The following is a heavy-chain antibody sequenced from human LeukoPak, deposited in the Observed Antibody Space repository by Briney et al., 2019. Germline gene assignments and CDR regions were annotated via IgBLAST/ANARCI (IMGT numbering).Heavy chain of an antibody. Sequence: GGSLRLSCTASGFTFNTYAMNWVRQAPGGGLEWVSSISVSDDSTYYTDSVKGRFTISRDNFKNTLYLQMNSLRAEDTAVYYCANRDSSGWCHYFDYWGQGTLVTVPS. CDR2: ISVSDDST. CDR1: GFTFNTYA. D-gene: IGHD6-19*01. V-gene: IGHV3-23*01. CDR3: ANRDSSGWCHYFDY. J-gene: IGHJ4*02.